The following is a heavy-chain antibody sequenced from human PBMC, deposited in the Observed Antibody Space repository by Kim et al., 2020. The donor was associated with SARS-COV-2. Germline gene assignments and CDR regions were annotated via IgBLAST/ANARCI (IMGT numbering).Heavy chain of an antibody. CDR1: GYTFTSYA. CDR2: INAGNGNT. V-gene: IGHV1-3*01. D-gene: IGHD1-26*01. Sequence: ASVKVSCKASGYTFTSYAMHWVRQAPGQRLEWMGWINAGNGNTKYSQKFQGRVTITRDTSASTAYMELSSLRSEDTAVYYCARAGRGSYLFDYWGQGTLVTVSS. J-gene: IGHJ4*02. CDR3: ARAGRGSYLFDY.